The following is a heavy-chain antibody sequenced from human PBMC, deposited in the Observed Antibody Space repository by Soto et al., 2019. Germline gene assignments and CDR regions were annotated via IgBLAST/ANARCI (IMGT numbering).Heavy chain of an antibody. J-gene: IGHJ3*02. CDR1: GFTFSSYA. Sequence: EVQLLESGGGLVQPGGSLRLSCAASGFTFSSYAMSWVRQAPGKGLEWVSAISGSGGSTYYADSVKGRFTISSDNSKSNLYPQMNSLRDEETDVYYCAKVARNYGIRAFDIWGQGTMVTVSS. D-gene: IGHD4-17*01. CDR2: ISGSGGST. CDR3: AKVARNYGIRAFDI. V-gene: IGHV3-23*01.